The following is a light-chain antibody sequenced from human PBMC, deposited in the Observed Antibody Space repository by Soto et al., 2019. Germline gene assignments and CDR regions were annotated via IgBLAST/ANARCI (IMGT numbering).Light chain of an antibody. J-gene: IGKJ2*01. V-gene: IGKV3-15*01. CDR2: GAS. CDR1: QSVSTN. CDR3: QQYKNWPPFT. Sequence: EIVMTQSPATLSVSPGERATLSCRASQSVSTNLAWYQQKPGQAPRLLIYGASTMATGCPARFSGSGSGTDFTLTISSLQSEDFAVYYCQQYKNWPPFTFGQGTRVEIK.